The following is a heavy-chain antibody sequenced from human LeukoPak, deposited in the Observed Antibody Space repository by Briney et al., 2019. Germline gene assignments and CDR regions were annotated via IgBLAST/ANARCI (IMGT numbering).Heavy chain of an antibody. CDR2: ISGSGGST. J-gene: IGHJ5*02. CDR1: GFIFSNYG. V-gene: IGHV3-23*01. D-gene: IGHD4-23*01. Sequence: GGSLRLSWAASGFIFSNYGMSWVRQAPGKGLEWVSAISGSGGSTYYADSVKGRFTISRDNSKNTLYLQLSSLRAEDTALYYCAKATMVLGWFDPWGQGTLVTVSS. CDR3: AKATMVLGWFDP.